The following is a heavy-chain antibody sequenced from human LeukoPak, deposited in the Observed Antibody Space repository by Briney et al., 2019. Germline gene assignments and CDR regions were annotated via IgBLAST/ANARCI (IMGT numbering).Heavy chain of an antibody. V-gene: IGHV3-48*01. J-gene: IGHJ3*02. D-gene: IGHD2-2*01. CDR1: GFNFSIYS. CDR2: ITRSSTTI. CDR3: AKSQGHIVVVPDNAFDI. Sequence: GGSLRLSCAASGFNFSIYSMNWVRQAPGKGLEWVSYITRSSTTIYYADSVKGRFTISRDNSKNTLYLQMNSLRAEDTAVYYCAKSQGHIVVVPDNAFDIWGQGAMVTVSS.